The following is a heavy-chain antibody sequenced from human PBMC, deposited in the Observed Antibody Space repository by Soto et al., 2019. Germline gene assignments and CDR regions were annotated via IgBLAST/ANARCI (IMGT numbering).Heavy chain of an antibody. V-gene: IGHV3-53*01. Sequence: EVQLVESGGGLVQPGGSLRLSCAGSGFIGSTYHMSWVRQTPGKGLEWVSGIYSGGGIYYSDAVRGRLTISIDDSKNTLYLQMNSLRVEDTAVYYCARDRALSGGSGRSGGWFDPWGQGTLVTVSS. J-gene: IGHJ5*02. D-gene: IGHD6-19*01. CDR2: IYSGGGI. CDR1: GFIGSTYH. CDR3: ARDRALSGGSGRSGGWFDP.